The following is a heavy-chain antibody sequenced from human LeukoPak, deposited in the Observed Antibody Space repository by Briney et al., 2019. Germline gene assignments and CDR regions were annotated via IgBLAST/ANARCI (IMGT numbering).Heavy chain of an antibody. V-gene: IGHV5-51*01. J-gene: IGHJ4*02. Sequence: MGIIYPGASDTRYSPSFQGQVTISADKSISTAYLQWSSLKASDTAMYYCASGGYRDMPFDYWGQGTLVTVSS. D-gene: IGHD3-16*01. CDR3: ASGGYRDMPFDY. CDR2: IYPGASDT.